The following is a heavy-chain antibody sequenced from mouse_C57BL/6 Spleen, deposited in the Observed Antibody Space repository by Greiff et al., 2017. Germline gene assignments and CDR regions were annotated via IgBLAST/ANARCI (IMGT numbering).Heavy chain of an antibody. Sequence: QVQLKQSGAELVRPGASVKLSCKASGYTFTDYYINWVKQRPGQGLEWIARIYPGSGNTYYNEKFKGKATLTAEKSSSTAYMQLSSLTSEDSAVYFCASGEGDAMDYWGQGTSVTVSS. V-gene: IGHV1-76*01. CDR3: ASGEGDAMDY. CDR2: IYPGSGNT. CDR1: GYTFTDYY. J-gene: IGHJ4*01.